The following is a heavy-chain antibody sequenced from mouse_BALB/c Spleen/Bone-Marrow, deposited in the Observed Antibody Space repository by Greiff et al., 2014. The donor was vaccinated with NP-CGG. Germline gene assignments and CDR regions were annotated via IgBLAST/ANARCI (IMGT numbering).Heavy chain of an antibody. Sequence: QVQLKHSGADLVRPGTSVKVSCKASGYAFTNYLIEWVKQRPGQGLEWIGVINPGSGATNYNEKFKGKATLTADKSSSTAYMQLSSLTSDDSAVYFCARKLGPSYAMDYWGQGTSVTVSS. D-gene: IGHD4-1*01. CDR3: ARKLGPSYAMDY. V-gene: IGHV1-54*01. CDR1: GYAFTNYL. J-gene: IGHJ4*01. CDR2: INPGSGAT.